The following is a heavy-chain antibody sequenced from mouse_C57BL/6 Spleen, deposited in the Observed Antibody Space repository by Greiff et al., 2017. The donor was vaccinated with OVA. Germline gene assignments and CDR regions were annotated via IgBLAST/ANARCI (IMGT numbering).Heavy chain of an antibody. Sequence: EVKVVESGAELVRPGASVKLSCTASGFNIKDDYMHWVKQRPEQGLEWIGWIDPENGDTEYASKFQGKATITADTSSNTAYLQLSSLTSEDTAVYYCTTDDYDGGDFDYWGQGTTLTVSS. CDR1: GFNIKDDY. D-gene: IGHD2-4*01. CDR3: TTDDYDGGDFDY. CDR2: IDPENGDT. J-gene: IGHJ2*01. V-gene: IGHV14-4*01.